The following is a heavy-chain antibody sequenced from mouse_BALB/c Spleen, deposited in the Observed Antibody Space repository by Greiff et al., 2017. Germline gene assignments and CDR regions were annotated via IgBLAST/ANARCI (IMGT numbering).Heavy chain of an antibody. CDR3: TRSVTTVVGYFDV. D-gene: IGHD1-1*01. CDR2: INPSNGGT. CDR1: GYTFTSYY. J-gene: IGHJ1*01. V-gene: IGHV1S81*02. Sequence: QVQLQQSGAELVKPGASVKLSCKASGYTFTSYYMYWVKQRPGQGLEWIGEINPSNGGTNFNEKFKSKATLTVDKSSSTAYMQLSSLTSEDSAVYYCTRSVTTVVGYFDVWGAGTTVTVSS.